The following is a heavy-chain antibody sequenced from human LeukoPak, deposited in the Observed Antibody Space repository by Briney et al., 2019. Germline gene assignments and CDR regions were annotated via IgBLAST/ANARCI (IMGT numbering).Heavy chain of an antibody. CDR3: ARGAPRGGYDFGADYYYYMDV. CDR2: IIPIFGTA. J-gene: IGHJ6*03. Sequence: GSSVKVSCKASGGTFSSYAISWVRQAPGQGLEWMGGIIPIFGTANYAQKFQGRVTITADESTSTAYMELSSLRSEDTAVYYCARGAPRGGYDFGADYYYYMDVWGKGTTVTVSS. CDR1: GGTFSSYA. D-gene: IGHD5-12*01. V-gene: IGHV1-69*01.